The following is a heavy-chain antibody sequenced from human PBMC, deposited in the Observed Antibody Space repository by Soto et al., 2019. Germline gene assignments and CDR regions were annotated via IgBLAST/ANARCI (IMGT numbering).Heavy chain of an antibody. D-gene: IGHD3-16*01. CDR3: AREQNNWACRTADY. J-gene: IGHJ4*02. V-gene: IGHV3-30-3*01. CDR1: GFSFSNYV. Sequence: QVQLVESGGGVVQPGGSLRLSCAASGFSFSNYVMHWVRQAPGKGLEWLAVISYDGTKKHYADSVKGRFTISRDNSKNTLYLQMSGLRAEDTAVYACAREQNNWACRTADYWGQGTLVTVSS. CDR2: ISYDGTKK.